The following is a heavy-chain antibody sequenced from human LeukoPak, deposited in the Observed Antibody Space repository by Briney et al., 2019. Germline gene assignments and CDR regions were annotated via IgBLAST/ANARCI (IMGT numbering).Heavy chain of an antibody. Sequence: PGESLKISCKGSGYSFTNYWIVWVRQMPGKGLEWMGIIYPGDSDTRYSPSFQGQVTISADKSISTAYLQWSSLKTSDTAMYYCARVVQSFGPRYYDYWGQGTLVTVSS. J-gene: IGHJ4*02. D-gene: IGHD2-15*01. CDR2: IYPGDSDT. V-gene: IGHV5-51*01. CDR3: ARVVQSFGPRYYDY. CDR1: GYSFTNYW.